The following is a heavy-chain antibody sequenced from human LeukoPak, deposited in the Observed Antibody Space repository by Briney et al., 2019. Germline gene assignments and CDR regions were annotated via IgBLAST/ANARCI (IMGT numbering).Heavy chain of an antibody. CDR2: INAGNGNT. Sequence: ASVKVSCKASGYTFTSYAMHWVRQAPGQRLEWMGWINAGNGNTKYSQKFQGRVTITRDTSASTAYMELSSLTSDDTAVYYCARGDGYNTRLAYWGQGTLVTVSS. CDR1: GYTFTSYA. D-gene: IGHD5-24*01. CDR3: ARGDGYNTRLAY. V-gene: IGHV1-3*01. J-gene: IGHJ4*02.